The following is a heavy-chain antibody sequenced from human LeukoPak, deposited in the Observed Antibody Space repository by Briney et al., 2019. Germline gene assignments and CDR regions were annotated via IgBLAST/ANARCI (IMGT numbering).Heavy chain of an antibody. CDR2: ISSSSSYI. CDR1: GFTFTSHV. J-gene: IGHJ4*02. CDR3: ARIQRGYSYGYGY. Sequence: PGGSLRLSCAASGFTFTSHVMSWVRQTPGKGLEWVSSISSSSSYIYYADSVKGRFTISRDNAKNSLYLQMNSLRAEDTAVYYCARIQRGYSYGYGYWGQGTLVTVSS. V-gene: IGHV3-21*01. D-gene: IGHD5-18*01.